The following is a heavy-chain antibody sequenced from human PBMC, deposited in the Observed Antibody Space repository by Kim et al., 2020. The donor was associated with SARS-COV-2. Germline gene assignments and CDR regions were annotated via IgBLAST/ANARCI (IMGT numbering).Heavy chain of an antibody. J-gene: IGHJ4*02. V-gene: IGHV4-59*08. CDR2: IYYSGST. CDR1: GGSISSYY. Sequence: SETLSLTCTVSGGSISSYYWSWIRQPPGKGLEWIGYIYYSGSTNYNPSLKSRVTISVDTSKNQFSLKLSSVTAADTAVYYCARQVGWIQLPRGEFDYWGQGTLVTVSS. CDR3: ARQVGWIQLPRGEFDY. D-gene: IGHD5-18*01.